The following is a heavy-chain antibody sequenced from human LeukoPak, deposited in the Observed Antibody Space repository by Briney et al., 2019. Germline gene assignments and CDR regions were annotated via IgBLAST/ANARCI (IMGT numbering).Heavy chain of an antibody. Sequence: SVKVPCKASGGTFSSYAISWVRRAPGQGLEWMGGIIPIFGTANYAQKFQGRVTITADESTSTAYMELSSLRSEDTAVYYCARVPPPPGTAADYYYYMDVWGKGTTVTVSS. J-gene: IGHJ6*03. CDR2: IIPIFGTA. CDR1: GGTFSSYA. V-gene: IGHV1-69*01. D-gene: IGHD1-7*01. CDR3: ARVPPPPGTAADYYYYMDV.